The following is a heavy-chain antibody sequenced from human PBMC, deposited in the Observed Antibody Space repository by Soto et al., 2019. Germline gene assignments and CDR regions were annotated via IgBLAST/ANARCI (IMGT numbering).Heavy chain of an antibody. CDR2: INAGNGNT. CDR1: GYTFTSYA. CDR3: AKVLDYYDPHYYGMDV. D-gene: IGHD3-22*01. J-gene: IGHJ6*02. V-gene: IGHV1-3*01. Sequence: GASVKVSCKASGYTFTSYAMHWVRQAPGQRLEWMGWINAGNGNTKYSQKFQGRVTITRDTSASTAYMGLSSLRSEDTAVYYCAKVLDYYDPHYYGMDVWGQGTTVTVSS.